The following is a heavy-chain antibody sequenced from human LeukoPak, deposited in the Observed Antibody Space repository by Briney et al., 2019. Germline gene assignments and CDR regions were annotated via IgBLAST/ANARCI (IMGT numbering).Heavy chain of an antibody. CDR2: MNPNSGNT. Sequence: GASVKVSCKASGYTFTSYDINWVRQATGQGLEWMGWMNPNSGNTGYAQKFQGRVTMTRNTSISTAYMELSSLRSEDTAVYCCARAASQTIANAFDIWGQGTMVTVSS. CDR1: GYTFTSYD. D-gene: IGHD2/OR15-2a*01. V-gene: IGHV1-8*01. J-gene: IGHJ3*02. CDR3: ARAASQTIANAFDI.